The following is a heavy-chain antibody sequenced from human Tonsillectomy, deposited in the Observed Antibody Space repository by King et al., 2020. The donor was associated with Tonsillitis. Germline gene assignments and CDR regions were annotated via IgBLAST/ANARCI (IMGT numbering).Heavy chain of an antibody. V-gene: IGHV3-64D*06. Sequence: VQLVESGGSLVQPGGSLRLSCSASGFTFSSYAMHWVRQAPGKGLEYLSAIGSSGGSTYYADSVKGRFTISRDNSKNTLYLQMSSLRAEDTAVYYCVKERSPRGAFDIWGQGTIVTVSS. D-gene: IGHD1-26*01. CDR2: IGSSGGST. CDR3: VKERSPRGAFDI. CDR1: GFTFSSYA. J-gene: IGHJ3*02.